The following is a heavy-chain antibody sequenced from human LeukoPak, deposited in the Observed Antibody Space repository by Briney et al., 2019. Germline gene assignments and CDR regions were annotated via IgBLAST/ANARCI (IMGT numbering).Heavy chain of an antibody. J-gene: IGHJ4*02. D-gene: IGHD5-12*01. V-gene: IGHV3-74*01. CDR1: GFSFSNHW. CDR2: ITSDGYTT. Sequence: PGGSLRLSCAASGFSFSNHWMHWVRQVPGEGLVWVSRITSDGYTTNYADSVKGRFTISRDNAKNSLYLQMNSLRAEDTAVYYCARPGFRGYSGYEGVAASVFDYWGQGTLVTVSS. CDR3: ARPGFRGYSGYEGVAASVFDY.